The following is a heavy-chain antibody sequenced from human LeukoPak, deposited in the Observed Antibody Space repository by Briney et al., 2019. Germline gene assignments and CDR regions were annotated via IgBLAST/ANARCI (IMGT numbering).Heavy chain of an antibody. CDR2: ISAYSGNT. V-gene: IGHV1-18*01. D-gene: IGHD5/OR15-5a*01. J-gene: IGHJ4*02. CDR1: GYTFTNYG. CDR3: ARDAVSTTTAGGIDY. Sequence: ASVKVSCKASGYTFTNYGISWERQAPGQGLEWMGWISAYSGNTHYAQKIQGRVTMTTDTSTSTAYMELRSLTSDDTAVYYCARDAVSTTTAGGIDYWGQGTLVTVSS.